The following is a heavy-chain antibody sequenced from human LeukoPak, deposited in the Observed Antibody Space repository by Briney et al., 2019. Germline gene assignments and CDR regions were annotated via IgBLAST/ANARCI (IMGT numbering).Heavy chain of an antibody. D-gene: IGHD6-13*01. V-gene: IGHV3-30*12. CDR3: ARDVAAAGTFFAGMDV. CDR2: ISYDGGSK. Sequence: GRSLRLSCAASGFTFSHYGMHWVRQAPGKGLEWVTVISYDGGSKFYADSVKGRFTISRDNSKNTLYLQMNSLRAEDTAVYYCARDVAAAGTFFAGMDVWGRGTTVTVSS. CDR1: GFTFSHYG. J-gene: IGHJ6*02.